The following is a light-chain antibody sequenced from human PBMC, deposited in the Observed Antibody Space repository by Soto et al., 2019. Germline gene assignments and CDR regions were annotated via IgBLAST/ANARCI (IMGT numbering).Light chain of an antibody. Sequence: DVVMTQSPLSLTVTLGQPASISCRSSQSLLYSDGNTYLNWFQQRPGQSPRRLIYKVSNRDSGVPDRFSGSVSGTDFTLKISRVEAEGVGIYYCMQGTYWPTFGQGATVESK. CDR3: MQGTYWPT. J-gene: IGKJ1*01. CDR1: QSLLYSDGNTY. CDR2: KVS. V-gene: IGKV2-30*01.